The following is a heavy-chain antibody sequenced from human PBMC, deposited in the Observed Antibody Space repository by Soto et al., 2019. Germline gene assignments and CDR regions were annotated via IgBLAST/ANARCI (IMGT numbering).Heavy chain of an antibody. CDR3: ARFEGSDDAFDI. V-gene: IGHV3-33*01. CDR2: IWYDGSNK. Sequence: QVQLVESGGGVVQPGRSLRLSCAASGFTFSSYGMHWVRQAPGKGLEWVAVIWYDGSNKYYADSVKGRFTISRDNSKNTLYLQMNSLRAEDTAVYYCARFEGSDDAFDIWGQGTMVTVSS. CDR1: GFTFSSYG. D-gene: IGHD3-10*01. J-gene: IGHJ3*02.